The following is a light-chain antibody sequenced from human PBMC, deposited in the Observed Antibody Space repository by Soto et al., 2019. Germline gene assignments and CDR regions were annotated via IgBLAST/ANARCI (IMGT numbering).Light chain of an antibody. J-gene: IGKJ3*01. V-gene: IGKV3-20*01. CDR1: QSVTSSY. CDR3: QQYGSSPALFA. CDR2: GAS. Sequence: EIVLTQSPGPLSLSPGERATLSCRASQSVTSSYLAWYQQKPGQAPRLLIYGASSRATGIPDRFSGSGSGTDFTLTISRLEPEDFAVYYCQQYGSSPALFAFGHGTKVDIK.